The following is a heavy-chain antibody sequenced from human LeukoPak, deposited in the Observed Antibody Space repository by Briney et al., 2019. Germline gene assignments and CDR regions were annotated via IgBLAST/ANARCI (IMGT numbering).Heavy chain of an antibody. CDR1: GFTFSSYW. CDR3: ARGWNHPYYYYYMDV. J-gene: IGHJ6*03. V-gene: IGHV3-7*01. CDR2: IKQDGSAK. Sequence: GGSLRLSCAASGFTFSSYWMSWVRQAPGKGLEWVANIKQDGSAKYYVGSAKGRFTISRDNAKNSLYLQMNSLRAEDTAVYYCARGWNHPYYYYYMDVWGKGTTVTVSS. D-gene: IGHD1-14*01.